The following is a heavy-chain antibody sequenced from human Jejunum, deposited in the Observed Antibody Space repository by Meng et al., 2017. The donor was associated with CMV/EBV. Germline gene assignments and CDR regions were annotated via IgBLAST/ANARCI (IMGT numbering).Heavy chain of an antibody. CDR3: ARGVDYYGSGSFFDY. D-gene: IGHD3-10*01. CDR1: GSISNGGYY. J-gene: IGHJ4*02. CDR2: IYYSGST. V-gene: IGHV4-31*02. Sequence: GSISNGGYYWSWIRHHPGKGLEWIGYIYYSGSTYYNPSLKSRVTISVDTSKSQFSLIVSSLTAADTAVYYCARGVDYYGSGSFFDYWGQGTLVTVSS.